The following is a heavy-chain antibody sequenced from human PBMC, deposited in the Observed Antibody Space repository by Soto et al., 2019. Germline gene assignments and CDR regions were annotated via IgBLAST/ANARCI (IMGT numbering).Heavy chain of an antibody. J-gene: IGHJ5*02. CDR1: GVSISSSVYY. CDR2: IYYSGST. Sequence: SETLSLTCFVSGVSISSSVYYRGWIRQPPGMGLEWIGSIYYSGSTYYNPSLKGRVTIFVDTSTNQFSLKLNSVTVADTALYYSARHSSGTSSWYDVDNWFDPWGQVTRRTDSS. CDR3: ARHSSGTSSWYDVDNWFDP. D-gene: IGHD6-13*01. V-gene: IGHV4-39*01.